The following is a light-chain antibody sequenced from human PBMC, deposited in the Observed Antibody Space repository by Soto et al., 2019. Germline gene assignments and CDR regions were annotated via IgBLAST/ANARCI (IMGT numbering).Light chain of an antibody. Sequence: QSVLTQPASVSGSPGQSITISCTGTVGLVSWYQQHPGKVPKLIIYDDTKRPSGVSSRFSGSKSGNTASLTISSLLPEDEADYFCSSFSSRNTLVFGGGTKVTV. CDR1: VGL. CDR3: SSFSSRNTLV. J-gene: IGLJ2*01. CDR2: DDT. V-gene: IGLV2-14*02.